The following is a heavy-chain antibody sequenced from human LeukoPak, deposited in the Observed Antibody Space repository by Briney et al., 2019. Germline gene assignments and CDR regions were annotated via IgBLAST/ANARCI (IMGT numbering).Heavy chain of an antibody. CDR3: AAVPFPYSGSYYRLWYFDL. J-gene: IGHJ2*01. D-gene: IGHD1-26*01. CDR1: GYTFTGYY. CDR2: INPNSGGT. V-gene: IGHV1-2*02. Sequence: GASVKVSCKASGYTFTGYYMHWVRQAPGQGLEWMGWINPNSGGTNYAQKFQGRVTMTEDTSTDTAYMELSSLRSEDTAVYYCAAVPFPYSGSYYRLWYFDLWGRGTLVTVSS.